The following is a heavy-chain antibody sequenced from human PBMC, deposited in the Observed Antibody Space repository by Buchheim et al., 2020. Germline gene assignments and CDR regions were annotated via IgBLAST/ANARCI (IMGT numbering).Heavy chain of an antibody. V-gene: IGHV3-30-3*01. D-gene: IGHD6-19*01. CDR2: ISYDGSNK. CDR1: GFTFSSYA. CDR3: AKDAEDSSGWFYLDS. J-gene: IGHJ4*02. Sequence: QVQLVESGGGVVQPGRSLRLSCAASGFTFSSYAMHWVRQAPGKGLEWVAVISYDGSNKYYADSVKGRFTISRDNSKNTLYLQMNSLRAEDTAVYYCAKDAEDSSGWFYLDSWGQGTL.